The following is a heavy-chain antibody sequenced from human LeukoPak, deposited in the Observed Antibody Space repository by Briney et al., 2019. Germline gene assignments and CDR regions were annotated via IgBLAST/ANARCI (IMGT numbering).Heavy chain of an antibody. J-gene: IGHJ4*02. CDR2: SRRRVYAGTTEDAASMIT. Sequence: PGRSLRLSCTGSGXTFGDYALSWFRQAPGKGLEWVGFSRRRVYAGTTEDAASMITEYTASVMGRFSISRADSQSIAYLQMNSLETEGPAVYYCTKSRYHDYVWGEFWGQGTLVTVSS. CDR1: GXTFGDYA. V-gene: IGHV3-49*01. D-gene: IGHD3-16*01. CDR3: TKSRYHDYVWGEF.